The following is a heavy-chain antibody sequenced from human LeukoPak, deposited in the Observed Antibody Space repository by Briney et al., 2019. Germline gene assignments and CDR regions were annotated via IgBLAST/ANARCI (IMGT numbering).Heavy chain of an antibody. J-gene: IGHJ3*02. CDR2: ISSSSSHI. V-gene: IGHV3-21*01. Sequence: GGSLKLSCAASGFTFSSYSMNWVRQAPGKGLEWVSSISSSSSHIYYADSVKGRFTISSDNAKNSLYLQMNSLRAEDTAVYYCARDKNNWNDGGDAFDIWGQGTMVTVSS. D-gene: IGHD1-20*01. CDR3: ARDKNNWNDGGDAFDI. CDR1: GFTFSSYS.